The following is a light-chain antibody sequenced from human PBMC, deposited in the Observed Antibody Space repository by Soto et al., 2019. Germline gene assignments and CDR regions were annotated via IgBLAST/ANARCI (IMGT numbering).Light chain of an antibody. J-gene: IGLJ1*01. V-gene: IGLV1-51*01. Sequence: QAVVTQPPSVSAAPGQKVTISCSGSSSNIGNNYVSWYQQLPGTAPKLLIYYNNKRPSGIPDRFSGSKSGTSATLGITGLQTGDEADYYCGTWDSSLSAGVFGTGTKLTVL. CDR3: GTWDSSLSAGV. CDR2: YNN. CDR1: SSNIGNNY.